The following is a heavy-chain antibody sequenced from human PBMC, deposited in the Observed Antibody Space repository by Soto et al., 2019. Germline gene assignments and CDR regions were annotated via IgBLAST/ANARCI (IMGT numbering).Heavy chain of an antibody. CDR3: ATPSRHDFWSGYPTC. Sequence: PGGSLRLSCAASGFTFSSYAMSWVRQAPGKGLEWVSVMSGSNGSTYYADSVKGRFTISRDNSKNTLYLQMNSLRAEDTAVYYCATPSRHDFWSGYPTCWGQGTLVTVSS. J-gene: IGHJ4*02. CDR2: MSGSNGST. D-gene: IGHD3-3*01. V-gene: IGHV3-23*01. CDR1: GFTFSSYA.